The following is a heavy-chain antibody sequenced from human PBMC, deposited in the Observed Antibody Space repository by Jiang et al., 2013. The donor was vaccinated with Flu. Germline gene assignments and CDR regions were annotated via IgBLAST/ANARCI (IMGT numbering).Heavy chain of an antibody. CDR2: FDPEDGET. Sequence: KKPGASVKVSCRVSGYTLTELSIYWVRQAPGKGLEWMGGFDPEDGETIYTQKFQGRVTMTEDTSTDTAYMELSWLRSDDTAVYYCARDSLTYSGYDLAGLLDYWGQGTLVTVSS. J-gene: IGHJ4*02. V-gene: IGHV1-24*01. CDR1: GYTLTELS. D-gene: IGHD5-12*01. CDR3: ARDSLTYSGYDLAGLLDY.